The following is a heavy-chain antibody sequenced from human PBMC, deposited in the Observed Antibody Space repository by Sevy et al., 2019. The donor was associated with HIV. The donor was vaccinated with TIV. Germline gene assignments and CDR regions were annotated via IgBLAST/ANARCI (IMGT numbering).Heavy chain of an antibody. Sequence: GGSLRLSCAASGFTFSRYGMHWVRQAPGKGLEWVAPIRFDGNNKHYVDSVMGRFTISRDDSKNTLYLQMNSLRSEDTAVYYCAKDSVARNLHFDYWGQGALVTVSS. J-gene: IGHJ4*02. CDR1: GFTFSRYG. V-gene: IGHV3-30*02. CDR3: AKDSVARNLHFDY. CDR2: IRFDGNNK. D-gene: IGHD6-19*01.